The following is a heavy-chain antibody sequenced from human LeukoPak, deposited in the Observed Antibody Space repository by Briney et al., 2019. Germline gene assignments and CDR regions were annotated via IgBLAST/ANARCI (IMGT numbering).Heavy chain of an antibody. J-gene: IGHJ4*02. V-gene: IGHV3-7*01. D-gene: IGHD3-22*01. CDR1: GFTFSSYW. CDR2: IKQDGSEK. Sequence: GGSLRLSCAASGFTFSSYWMSWVRQAPGKGLEWVANIKQDGSEKYYVDSVKGRFIISRDNAKNSLYLRMNSLRAEDTAVYYCASLYSSGYCDYWGQGTLVTVSS. CDR3: ASLYSSGYCDY.